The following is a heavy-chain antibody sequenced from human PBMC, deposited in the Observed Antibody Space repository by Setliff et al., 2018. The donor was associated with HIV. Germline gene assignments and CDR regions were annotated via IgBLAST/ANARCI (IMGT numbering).Heavy chain of an antibody. J-gene: IGHJ4*02. CDR2: MYHGAST. D-gene: IGHD2-2*03. Sequence: EPLSLTCAVSGYSISSGYYGGWIRQTPGKGLEWIGSMYHGASTYYNPSLKSRVTISVDTSKNQFSLKLTSMTAADTAVYYCAIGYGYGQGCFDHWGQGIRVTVSS. V-gene: IGHV4-38-2*01. CDR3: AIGYGYGQGCFDH. CDR1: GYSISSGYY.